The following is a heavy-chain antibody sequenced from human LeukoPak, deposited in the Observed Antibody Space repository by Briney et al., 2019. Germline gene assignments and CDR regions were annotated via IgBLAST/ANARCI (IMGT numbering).Heavy chain of an antibody. CDR3: AKEPIAVAGAVNWFDP. D-gene: IGHD6-19*01. CDR1: GFTFSSYW. CDR2: ISGSGGST. Sequence: GGSLRLSCAASGFTFSSYWMSWVRQAPGKGLEWVSAISGSGGSTYYADSVKGRFTISRDNSKNTLYLQMNSLRAEDTAVYYCAKEPIAVAGAVNWFDPWGQGTLVTVSS. V-gene: IGHV3-23*01. J-gene: IGHJ5*02.